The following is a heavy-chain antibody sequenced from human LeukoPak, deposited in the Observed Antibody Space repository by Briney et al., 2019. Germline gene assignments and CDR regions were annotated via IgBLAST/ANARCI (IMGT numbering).Heavy chain of an antibody. V-gene: IGHV4-34*01. D-gene: IGHD3-22*01. CDR2: INHSGST. CDR3: ARQDNSGYWYNWFDP. J-gene: IGHJ5*02. CDR1: GGSFSGYY. Sequence: PSETLSLTCAVYGGSFSGYYWSWIRQPPGKGLEWIGEINHSGSTPYNPSLKSRVTISVDTSKNQLSLKLTSLTAADTAVYYCARQDNSGYWYNWFDPWGQGTLVTVSS.